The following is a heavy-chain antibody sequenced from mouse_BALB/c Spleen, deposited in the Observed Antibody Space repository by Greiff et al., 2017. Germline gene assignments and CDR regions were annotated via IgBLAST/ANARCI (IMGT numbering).Heavy chain of an antibody. CDR2: ISDGGSYT. J-gene: IGHJ3*01. CDR1: GFTFSDYY. D-gene: IGHD2-4*01. Sequence: VQLKESGGGLVKPGGSLKLSCAASGFTFSDYYMYWVRQTPEKRLEWVATISDGGSYTYYPDSVKGRFTISRDNAKNNLYLQMSSLKSEDTAMYYCARAIYYDYDASSWFAYWGQGTLVTVSA. CDR3: ARAIYYDYDASSWFAY. V-gene: IGHV5-4*02.